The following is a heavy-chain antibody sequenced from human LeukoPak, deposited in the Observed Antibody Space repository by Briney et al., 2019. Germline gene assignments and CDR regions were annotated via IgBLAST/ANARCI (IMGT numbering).Heavy chain of an antibody. CDR2: ISSSSSYI. D-gene: IGHD6-19*01. CDR3: ARDRGSSGWSPKFDP. Sequence: PGGSLRPSCAASGFTFSSYSMNWVRQAPGKGLEWVSSISSSSSYIYHADSVKGRFTISRDNAKNSLYLQMNSLRAEDTAVYYCARDRGSSGWSPKFDPWGEGTLVTASS. V-gene: IGHV3-21*01. J-gene: IGHJ5*02. CDR1: GFTFSSYS.